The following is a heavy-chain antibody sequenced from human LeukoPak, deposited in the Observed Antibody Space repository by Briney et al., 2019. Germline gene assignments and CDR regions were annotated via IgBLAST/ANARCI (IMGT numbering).Heavy chain of an antibody. CDR3: AGLVAGISVAPDY. V-gene: IGHV4-39*01. J-gene: IGHJ4*02. D-gene: IGHD3-3*02. CDR1: GGSISSSSYY. CDR2: IYYSGST. Sequence: SETLSLTCTVSGGSISSSSYYWGWIRQPPGKGLEWIGSIYYSGSTYYNPSLKSRVTISVDTSKNQFSLKLSSVTAADTAVYYCAGLVAGISVAPDYWGQGTLVTVSS.